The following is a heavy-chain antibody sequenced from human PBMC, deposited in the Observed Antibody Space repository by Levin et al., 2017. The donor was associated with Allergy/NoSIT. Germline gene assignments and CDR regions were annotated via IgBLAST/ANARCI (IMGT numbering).Heavy chain of an antibody. CDR3: TRAVEMGTRGPGY. CDR1: GFTFSDHY. Sequence: LSLTCAASGFTFSDHYMDWVRQAPGKGLEWVGRSTNKANSHTTEYAASVKGRFTISRDDSKNSLYLQMNSLKTEDTAVYYCTRAVEMGTRGPGYWGQGTPVIVSS. J-gene: IGHJ4*02. V-gene: IGHV3-72*01. CDR2: STNKANSHTT. D-gene: IGHD5-24*01.